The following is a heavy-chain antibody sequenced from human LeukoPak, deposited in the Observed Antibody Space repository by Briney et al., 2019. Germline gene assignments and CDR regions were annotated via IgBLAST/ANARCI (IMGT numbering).Heavy chain of an antibody. D-gene: IGHD3-22*01. CDR2: IYYSGST. Sequence: SSEALSLTCTVSGGSISSYYWSWIRQPPGKGLEWIGYIYYSGSTNYNSSLKSRVTISVDTSKNQFSLKLSSVTAADTAVYYCARASSGYYWLHYFDYWGQGTLVTVSS. CDR1: GGSISSYY. J-gene: IGHJ4*02. V-gene: IGHV4-59*01. CDR3: ARASSGYYWLHYFDY.